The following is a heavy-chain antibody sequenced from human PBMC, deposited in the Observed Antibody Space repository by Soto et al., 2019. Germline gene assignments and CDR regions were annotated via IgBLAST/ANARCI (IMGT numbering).Heavy chain of an antibody. D-gene: IGHD2-15*01. J-gene: IGHJ4*02. CDR3: ARDQQYCSGGSCFNGNYFDY. V-gene: IGHV1-18*01. Sequence: ASVKVSCKASGYTFTSYGISWVRQAPGQGLEWMGWISAYNGNTNYAQKLQGRVTMTTDTSTSTAYMELGSLRSDDTAVYYCARDQQYCSGGSCFNGNYFDYWGQGTLVTVPQ. CDR2: ISAYNGNT. CDR1: GYTFTSYG.